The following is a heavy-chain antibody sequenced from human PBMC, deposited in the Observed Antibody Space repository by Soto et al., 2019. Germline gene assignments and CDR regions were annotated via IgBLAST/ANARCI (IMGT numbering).Heavy chain of an antibody. CDR1: GFTFRTYT. D-gene: IGHD2-21*01. V-gene: IGHV3-21*01. J-gene: IGHJ4*02. Sequence: PGGSLRLSCISSGFTFRTYTMNGVRQAPGKGLELDSGIRGFSPYTFYAESVKGRFTISRDKAKNSLYLKMNSLRAEDTAVYYCARWAEMAIDWGQGTMLTLSS. CDR2: IRGFSPYT. CDR3: ARWAEMAID.